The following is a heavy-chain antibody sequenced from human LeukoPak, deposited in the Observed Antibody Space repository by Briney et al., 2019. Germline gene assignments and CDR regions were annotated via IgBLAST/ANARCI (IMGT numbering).Heavy chain of an antibody. CDR3: ANSRGAVAGAPDY. J-gene: IGHJ4*02. D-gene: IGHD6-19*01. V-gene: IGHV3-21*01. CDR1: GFTFSSYS. CDR2: ISSSSSYI. Sequence: GGSLRLSCAASGFTFSSYSMNWVRQAPGKGLEWVSSISSSSSYIYYADSVKGRFTISRDNAKNSLYLQMNSLRAEDTAVYYCANSRGAVAGAPDYWGQGTLVTVSS.